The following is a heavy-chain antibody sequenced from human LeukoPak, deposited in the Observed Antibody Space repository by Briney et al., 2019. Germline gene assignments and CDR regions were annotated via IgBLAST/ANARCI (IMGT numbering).Heavy chain of an antibody. CDR3: AVSKSDAPDY. V-gene: IGHV3-21*01. CDR1: GFTFSSYS. J-gene: IGHJ4*02. CDR2: ISSSSSYI. D-gene: IGHD2-21*02. Sequence: GASLRLSCAASGFTFSSYSMNWVSQAPGKGLEWVSSISSSSSYIYYADSVKGRFTISRDNAKNSLYLQMNSLRAEDTAVYYCAVSKSDAPDYWGQGTLVTVSS.